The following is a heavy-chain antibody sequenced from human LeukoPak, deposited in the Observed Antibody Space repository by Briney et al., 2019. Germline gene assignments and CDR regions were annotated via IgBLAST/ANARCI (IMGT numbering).Heavy chain of an antibody. CDR2: ISYDGSNK. V-gene: IGHV3-30*03. Sequence: GGSLRLSCAASGFTFSSYGMHWVRQAPGKGLEWVAVISYDGSNKYYADSVKGRFTISRDNSKNTLYLQMNSLRAEDTAVYYCAREAAESGNAFDIWGQGTMVTVSS. D-gene: IGHD1-26*01. CDR3: AREAAESGNAFDI. CDR1: GFTFSSYG. J-gene: IGHJ3*02.